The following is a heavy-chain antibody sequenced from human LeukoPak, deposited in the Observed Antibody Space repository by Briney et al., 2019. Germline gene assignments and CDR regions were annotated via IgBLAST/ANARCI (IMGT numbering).Heavy chain of an antibody. Sequence: PGGSLRLSCEASGFIFNEYSIHWVRQPPGKGLEYVSAISPNGGITYYANSVRDRFTVSRDNSKNTVYLQMGSLRPEDMALYYCARRLDGSVDFWGQGTLVTVSS. CDR3: ARRLDGSVDF. CDR2: ISPNGGIT. V-gene: IGHV3-64*01. J-gene: IGHJ4*02. CDR1: GFIFNEYS. D-gene: IGHD3-16*01.